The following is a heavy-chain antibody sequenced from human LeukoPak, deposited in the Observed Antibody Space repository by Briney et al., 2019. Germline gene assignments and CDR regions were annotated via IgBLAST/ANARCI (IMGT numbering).Heavy chain of an antibody. D-gene: IGHD3-22*01. V-gene: IGHV4-4*07. Sequence: PSETLSLTCTVSGGSISSYYWSWIRQPAGKGLECIGRIYTSGSTNYNPSLKSRVTMSVDTSKNQFSLKLSSVTAADTAVYYCARDRYYYDSSGYSTFDYWGQGTLVTVSS. CDR3: ARDRYYYDSSGYSTFDY. CDR1: GGSISSYY. CDR2: IYTSGST. J-gene: IGHJ4*02.